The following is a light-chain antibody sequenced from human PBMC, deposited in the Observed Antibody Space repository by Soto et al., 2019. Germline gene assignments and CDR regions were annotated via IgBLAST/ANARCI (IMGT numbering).Light chain of an antibody. V-gene: IGLV2-14*01. CDR1: SSDVGGYNY. J-gene: IGLJ2*01. CDR2: EVS. Sequence: QSALTQPASVSGSPGQSITISCTGTSSDVGGYNYVSWYQQHPGKAPKLMIYEVSNRPSGVSNRFSGSKSGNTASLTISGIQAEDEADAYCSSYTSRSTLVFGGGTKLTVL. CDR3: SSYTSRSTLV.